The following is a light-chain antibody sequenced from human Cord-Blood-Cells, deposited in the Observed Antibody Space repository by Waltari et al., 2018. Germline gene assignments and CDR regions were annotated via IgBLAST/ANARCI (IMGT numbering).Light chain of an antibody. V-gene: IGLV2-11*01. CDR2: DVS. J-gene: IGLJ1*01. CDR1: SSDVGGYNY. Sequence: QSALTQPRSVSGSPGQSVTISCTGTSSDVGGYNYVSWYQQHPGKAPQLMSYDVSKRPSGVPGRFSGSKSGNTASLTISGLHAEDEADYYCCSYAGSYSYVFGTGTKVTVL. CDR3: CSYAGSYSYV.